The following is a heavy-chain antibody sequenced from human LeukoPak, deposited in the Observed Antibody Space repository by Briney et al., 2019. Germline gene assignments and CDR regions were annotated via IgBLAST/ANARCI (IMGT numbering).Heavy chain of an antibody. Sequence: GGSLRLSCAASGFTFSDYAMSWVRQAPGKGLEWVSAISGSGGSTYYADSVKGRFTISRDNSKNTLYLQMNSLRAEDTAVYYCAKVGWFGMYYFDYWGQGTLVTVSS. V-gene: IGHV3-23*01. D-gene: IGHD3-10*01. CDR3: AKVGWFGMYYFDY. CDR1: GFTFSDYA. CDR2: ISGSGGST. J-gene: IGHJ4*02.